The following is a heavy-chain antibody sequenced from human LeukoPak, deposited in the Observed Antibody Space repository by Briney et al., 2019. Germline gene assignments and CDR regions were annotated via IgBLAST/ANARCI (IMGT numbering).Heavy chain of an antibody. CDR3: KMVVTATNNLFDY. CDR2: IYYSGST. J-gene: IGHJ4*02. CDR1: GGSISSSTYY. V-gene: IGHV4-39*07. Sequence: SETLSLTCTVSGGSISSSTYYWGWIRQPPGKGLEWIGSIYYSGSTYYSPSLKSRVTISVDTSKNQFSLKLSSVTAADTAVYYCKMVVTATNNLFDYWGQGTLVTVSS. D-gene: IGHD2-21*02.